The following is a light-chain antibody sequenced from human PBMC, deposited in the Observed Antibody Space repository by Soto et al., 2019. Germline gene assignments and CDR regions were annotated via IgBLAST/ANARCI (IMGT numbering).Light chain of an antibody. V-gene: IGKV3-20*01. CDR3: QQYVSSPRVT. CDR1: QSISSSY. J-gene: IGKJ5*01. Sequence: EIVLTQSPGTQSLSPGERATLSCRASQSISSSYLAWYQQKPGQAPRLLMYAATSRAPGVPDRFSGSGSGTDFTLTINRVESEDFAVYYCQQYVSSPRVTFGQGTRLEIK. CDR2: AAT.